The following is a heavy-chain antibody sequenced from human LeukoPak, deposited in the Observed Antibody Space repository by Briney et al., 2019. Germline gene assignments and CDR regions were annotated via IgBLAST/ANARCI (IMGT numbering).Heavy chain of an antibody. CDR2: INTNTGNP. CDR3: ARDCSGGSCYPYWYFDL. V-gene: IGHV7-4-1*02. CDR1: GYTFTSYA. D-gene: IGHD2-15*01. J-gene: IGHJ2*01. Sequence: ASVKVSCKASGYTFTSYAMNWVRQAPGQGLEWMGWINTNTGNPTYAQGFTGRFVFSLDTSVSTAYLQISSLKAEDTAVYYCARDCSGGSCYPYWYFDLWGRGTLVTVSS.